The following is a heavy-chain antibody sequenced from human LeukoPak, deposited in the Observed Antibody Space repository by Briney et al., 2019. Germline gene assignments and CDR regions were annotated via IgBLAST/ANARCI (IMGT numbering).Heavy chain of an antibody. V-gene: IGHV3-23*01. CDR2: ISGSGGST. CDR3: AKDGGRVVTARNFDY. J-gene: IGHJ4*02. D-gene: IGHD2-21*02. CDR1: GFTFSSYA. Sequence: GGSLRLSCAASGFTFSSYAMSWVRQAPGKGLEWVSAISGSGGSTYYADSVKGRFTISRDNSKNTLYLQMGSLRAEDTAVYYCAKDGGRVVTARNFDYWGQGTLVTVSS.